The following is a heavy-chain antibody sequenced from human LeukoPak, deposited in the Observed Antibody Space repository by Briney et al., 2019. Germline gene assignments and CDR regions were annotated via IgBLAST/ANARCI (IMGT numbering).Heavy chain of an antibody. CDR2: INHSGST. J-gene: IGHJ3*02. Sequence: SETLSLTCAVYGGSFSGYYWSWIRQPPGKGLEWIGEINHSGSTNYNPSLKSRVTISVDTSKNQFSLKLSSVTAADTAVYYCARGSIAAAGGAFDIWGQGTMVTVSS. CDR1: GGSFSGYY. D-gene: IGHD6-13*01. CDR3: ARGSIAAAGGAFDI. V-gene: IGHV4-34*01.